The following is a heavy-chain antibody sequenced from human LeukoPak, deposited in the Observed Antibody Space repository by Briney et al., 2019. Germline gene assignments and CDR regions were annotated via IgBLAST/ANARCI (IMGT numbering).Heavy chain of an antibody. V-gene: IGHV4-39*01. CDR2: LYYSGST. D-gene: IGHD3-22*01. CDR1: GGSIRSASYF. Sequence: SETLSLTCTVSGGSIRSASYFWGWSRQPPGRGLEWIVTLYYSGSTYYSASLKSRVTMSGDTSRNQFSLRLSSVNAADTAVYYCAKAGVRYSDSSALYAFDFWGPGTMVTVSS. CDR3: AKAGVRYSDSSALYAFDF. J-gene: IGHJ3*01.